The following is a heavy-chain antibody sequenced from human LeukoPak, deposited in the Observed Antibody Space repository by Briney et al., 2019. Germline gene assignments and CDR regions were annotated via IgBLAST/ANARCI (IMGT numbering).Heavy chain of an antibody. J-gene: IGHJ6*02. D-gene: IGHD2-15*01. Sequence: GRSLRLSCAASGFTFSSYAMHWVRQAPGKGLEWVAVISYDGSNKYYADSVKGRFTISRDNSKNTLYLQMNSLRAEDTAVYYCAREMVVAATIPGSFYYYGMDVWDQGTTVTVSS. CDR3: AREMVVAATIPGSFYYYGMDV. CDR1: GFTFSSYA. CDR2: ISYDGSNK. V-gene: IGHV3-30*04.